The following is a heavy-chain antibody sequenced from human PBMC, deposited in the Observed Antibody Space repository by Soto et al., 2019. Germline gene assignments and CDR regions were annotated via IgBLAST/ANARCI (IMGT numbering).Heavy chain of an antibody. D-gene: IGHD6-19*01. J-gene: IGHJ4*02. V-gene: IGHV4-39*01. CDR2: IQYGGTT. CDR1: GGSITRNNHF. Sequence: QLQLQESGPGLVKASETLSLTCTVSGGSITRNNHFWGWIRQSPGKGLEWIGSIQYGGTTNYNPSLKSRVIMAAETSKNQFSLMMNSVTAADTAVYYGARLGSSGCYQGSYFDYWGQGTLVTVSS. CDR3: ARLGSSGCYQGSYFDY.